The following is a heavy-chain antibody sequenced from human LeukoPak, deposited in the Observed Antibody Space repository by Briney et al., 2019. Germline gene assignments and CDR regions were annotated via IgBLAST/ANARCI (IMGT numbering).Heavy chain of an antibody. V-gene: IGHV1-18*01. CDR1: GYTFTSYG. CDR3: ARDPYDTRGGDRFDY. D-gene: IGHD2-21*02. Sequence: ASVKVSCKASGYTFTSYGISWVRQAPGQGLEWMGWISAYNGNTNYAQKLQGRVTMTTDTSTSTAYMEVRSLKSDDTAVYYCARDPYDTRGGDRFDYWGQGTLVIVSS. J-gene: IGHJ4*02. CDR2: ISAYNGNT.